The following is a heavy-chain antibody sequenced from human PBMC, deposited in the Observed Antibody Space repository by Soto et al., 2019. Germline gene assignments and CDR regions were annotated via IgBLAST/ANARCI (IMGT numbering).Heavy chain of an antibody. J-gene: IGHJ2*01. D-gene: IGHD2-15*01. CDR2: ISSSSSYI. CDR3: ARDPSSFNWYFDL. Sequence: GGSLRLSCAASGFTFISYSMNWVRQAPGKGLEWVSSISSSSSYIYYADSVKGRFTISRDNAKNSLYLQMNSLRAEDTAVYYCARDPSSFNWYFDLWGRGTLVTVSS. CDR1: GFTFISYS. V-gene: IGHV3-21*01.